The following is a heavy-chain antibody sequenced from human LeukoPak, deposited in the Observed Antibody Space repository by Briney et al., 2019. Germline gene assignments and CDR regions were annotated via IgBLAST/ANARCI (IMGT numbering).Heavy chain of an antibody. CDR2: IYYSGRT. V-gene: IGHV4-31*03. J-gene: IGHJ5*01. CDR3: ARDAGCGEPSWYWFDS. CDR1: GGSISSAGYY. D-gene: IGHD3-10*01. Sequence: PSETLSLTCTVSGGSISSAGYYWAWIRQHPGKGLEWIGYIYYSGRTYYSPSLKSRVTISVDTSKNQFSLQLTSVTAADTAVYYCARDAGCGEPSWYWFDSWGQGTLVTVSS.